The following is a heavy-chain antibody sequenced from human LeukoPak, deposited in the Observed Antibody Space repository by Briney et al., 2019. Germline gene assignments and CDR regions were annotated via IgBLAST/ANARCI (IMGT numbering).Heavy chain of an antibody. Sequence: PSETLSLTCTLSSNSISSSGYFWSWIRQHPGEGLEWIGYIFYSGTTYYNPSLKSRVAISIDTSKNQFSLTLTSVTAADTAVYXXXXXXXXXXXPYDAFDMWGPGAMVTVSS. CDR3: XXXXXXXXXPYDAFDM. V-gene: IGHV4-31*03. CDR2: IFYSGTT. CDR1: SNSISSSGYF. J-gene: IGHJ3*02.